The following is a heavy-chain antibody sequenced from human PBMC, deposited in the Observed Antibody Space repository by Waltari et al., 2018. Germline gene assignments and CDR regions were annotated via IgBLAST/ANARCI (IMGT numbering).Heavy chain of an antibody. V-gene: IGHV4-38-2*02. Sequence: QVQLQESGPGLVKPSETLSLTCTVSGYSISSGYYWGWIRQPPGKGVEWIGSSYHRGCTHYNPSLKIRVTISVDTSKTQFSLKLSSVTAADTAVYYCARGVVVVPAANPHFDYWGQGTLVTVSS. CDR2: SYHRGCT. D-gene: IGHD2-2*01. CDR1: GYSISSGYY. CDR3: ARGVVVVPAANPHFDY. J-gene: IGHJ4*02.